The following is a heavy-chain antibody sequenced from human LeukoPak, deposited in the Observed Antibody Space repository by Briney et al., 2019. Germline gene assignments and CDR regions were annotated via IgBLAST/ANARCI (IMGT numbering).Heavy chain of an antibody. D-gene: IGHD3-16*01. CDR3: ARDSMGDYYYYYGMDV. J-gene: IGHJ6*02. CDR1: GGSSSSGDYY. V-gene: IGHV4-30-4*01. Sequence: SETLSLTCTVSGGSSSSGDYYWSWIRQHPGKGLEWIGYLYYSGSTYYNPSLKSRVTISVDTSKNQFSLKLSSVTAADTPVYYCARDSMGDYYYYYGMDVWGQGTTVTVSS. CDR2: LYYSGST.